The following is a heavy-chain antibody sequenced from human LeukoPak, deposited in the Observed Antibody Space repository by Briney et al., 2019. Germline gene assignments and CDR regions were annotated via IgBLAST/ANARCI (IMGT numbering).Heavy chain of an antibody. V-gene: IGHV4-59*01. CDR2: IFYSGST. CDR3: ARAGRDYYDSSGSFDY. J-gene: IGHJ4*02. CDR1: GGSISPYY. D-gene: IGHD3-22*01. Sequence: PSETLSLTCTVSGGSISPYYWSWIRQPPGKGLEWIGYIFYSGSTNYNPSLKSRVTISVGTSKNHFSLKLTSVTAADTAVYYCARAGRDYYDSSGSFDYWGQGTLVTVSS.